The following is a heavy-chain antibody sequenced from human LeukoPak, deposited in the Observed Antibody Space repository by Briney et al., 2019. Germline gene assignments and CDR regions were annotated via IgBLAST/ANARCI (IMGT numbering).Heavy chain of an antibody. CDR1: GGSFSGYY. CDR2: INHSGST. CDR3: ARAVGYCSSTSCLNWFDP. J-gene: IGHJ5*02. Sequence: PSETLSLTCAVYGGSFSGYYWSWIRQPPGEGLEWIGEINHSGSTNYNPSLKSRVTISVDTSKNQFSLKLSSVTAADTAVYYCARAVGYCSSTSCLNWFDPWGQGTLVTVS. D-gene: IGHD2-2*01. V-gene: IGHV4-34*01.